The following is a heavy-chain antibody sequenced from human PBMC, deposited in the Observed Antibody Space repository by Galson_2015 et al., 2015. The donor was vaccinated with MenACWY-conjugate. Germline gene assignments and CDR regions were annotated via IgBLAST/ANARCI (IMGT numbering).Heavy chain of an antibody. CDR1: GFTFSSYA. D-gene: IGHD1-26*01. CDR3: AKDMGALGGPDY. V-gene: IGHV3-23*01. J-gene: IGHJ4*02. CDR2: ISGSGGST. Sequence: SLRLSCAASGFTFSSYAMSWVRQAPGKGLEWVSAISGSGGSTYYADSVKGRFTISRDNSKNTLYLQMNSLRAEDTAVYYCAKDMGALGGPDYWGQGTLVTVSS.